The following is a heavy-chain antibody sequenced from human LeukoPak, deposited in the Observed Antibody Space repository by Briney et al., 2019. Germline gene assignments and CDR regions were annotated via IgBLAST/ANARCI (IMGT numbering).Heavy chain of an antibody. Sequence: GGSLRLSCAASGVTFSDYYMSWIRQAPGKGLQWVSYIGTGGSITYYADSVKGRFTISRDNSKNTLYLQMNSLRAEDTAVYYCANFDYWGQGTLVTVSS. CDR3: ANFDY. CDR1: GVTFSDYY. CDR2: IGTGGSIT. J-gene: IGHJ4*02. V-gene: IGHV3-11*04.